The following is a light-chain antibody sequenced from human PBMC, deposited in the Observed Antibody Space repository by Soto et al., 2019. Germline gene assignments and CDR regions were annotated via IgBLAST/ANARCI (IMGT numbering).Light chain of an antibody. CDR3: QQHQYWPPIT. V-gene: IGKV3-15*01. Sequence: EIAMPQFPANLSLSPGESATLSCRGSQSVSSNLAWYQQKPGQAPRLLIYGASTRATDVPARFSGSGCGTEVTLITSSLEPQDCAIYYGQQHQYWPPITFGQGTRVEIK. CDR2: GAS. J-gene: IGKJ5*01. CDR1: QSVSSN.